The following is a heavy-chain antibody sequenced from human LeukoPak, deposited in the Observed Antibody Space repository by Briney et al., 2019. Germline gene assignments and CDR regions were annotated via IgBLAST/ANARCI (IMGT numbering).Heavy chain of an antibody. CDR3: AKDTTVAVVRGVGDYYYGVDV. V-gene: IGHV3-23*01. CDR1: GFTFSSYA. D-gene: IGHD3-10*01. Sequence: GGSLRLSCAASGFTFSSYAMSWVRQAPGKGLEWVSAISGTGGSTYYADSVKGRFTISRDNSKNTLYLQMNSLRAEDTAVYYCAKDTTVAVVRGVGDYYYGVDVWGKGTTVTVSS. J-gene: IGHJ6*04. CDR2: ISGTGGST.